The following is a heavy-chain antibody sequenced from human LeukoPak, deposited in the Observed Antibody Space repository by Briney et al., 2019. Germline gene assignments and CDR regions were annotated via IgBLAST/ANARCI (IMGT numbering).Heavy chain of an antibody. V-gene: IGHV3-7*01. Sequence: GGSLRLSCAASGFTFNTHWMTWVRQAPGKGLEWVANIKQDGSEKYYGDSVKGRFTISRDNAKNTLYLQMNSLRAEDTAVYYCARDGWIQLSYRYYGMDVWGQGTTVTVSS. CDR1: GFTFNTHW. J-gene: IGHJ6*02. CDR3: ARDGWIQLSYRYYGMDV. D-gene: IGHD5-18*01. CDR2: IKQDGSEK.